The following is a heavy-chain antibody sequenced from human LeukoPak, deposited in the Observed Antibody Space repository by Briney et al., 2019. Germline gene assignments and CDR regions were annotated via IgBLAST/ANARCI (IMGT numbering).Heavy chain of an antibody. J-gene: IGHJ4*02. CDR1: GFTFSSYE. CDR2: ISSSGSTI. CDR3: ARTPFIRDSSGYYSIPRYFDY. Sequence: PGGSLRLSCAASGFTFSSYEMNWVRQAPGKGLEWVSYISSSGSTIYYADSVKGRFTISRDNAKNSLYLQMNSLRAEDTAVYYCARTPFIRDSSGYYSIPRYFDYWGQGTLVTDSS. D-gene: IGHD3-22*01. V-gene: IGHV3-48*03.